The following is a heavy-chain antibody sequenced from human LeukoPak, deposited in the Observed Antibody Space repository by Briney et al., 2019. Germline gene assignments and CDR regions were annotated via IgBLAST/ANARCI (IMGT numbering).Heavy chain of an antibody. D-gene: IGHD3-3*01. CDR3: AKDRDYDFWGGYYY. V-gene: IGHV3-23*01. CDR2: ITGSGGST. J-gene: IGHJ4*02. Sequence: GGSLRLSCAASGFTFSSYAMSWVRQAPGKGLEWVSAITGSGGSTYYADSVKGRFAISRDNSKNTLYLQLNSLRAEDTAVYYCAKDRDYDFWGGYYYWGQGTLVTVPS. CDR1: GFTFSSYA.